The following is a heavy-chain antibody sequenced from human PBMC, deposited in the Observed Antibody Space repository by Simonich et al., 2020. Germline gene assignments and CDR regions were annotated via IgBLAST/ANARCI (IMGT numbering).Heavy chain of an antibody. D-gene: IGHD7-27*01. CDR2: IKQDGSEK. CDR1: GFTFSIYW. CDR3: ARDGLGTAYYYYMDV. Sequence: EVQLVESGGGLVQPGGSLRLSCAASGFTFSIYWMSWVRQAPGKGLEGVANIKQDGSEKYYVDSVKGRFTISRDNAKNSLYLQMNSLRAEDTAVYYCARDGLGTAYYYYMDVWGKGTTVTVSS. J-gene: IGHJ6*03. V-gene: IGHV3-7*01.